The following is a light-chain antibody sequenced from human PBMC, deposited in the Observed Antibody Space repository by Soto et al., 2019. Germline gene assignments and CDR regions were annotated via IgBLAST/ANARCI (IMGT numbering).Light chain of an antibody. CDR3: QQRSKWPPIT. CDR1: QSVSSN. Sequence: EIVMTQSPATLSVSPGERATLSCRASQSVSSNLAWYQQKPVQAPRLLIYDASNRATGIPARFSGSGSGTDFTLTISSLEPEDFAVYYCQQRSKWPPITFGQGTLLEIK. J-gene: IGKJ5*01. CDR2: DAS. V-gene: IGKV3-11*01.